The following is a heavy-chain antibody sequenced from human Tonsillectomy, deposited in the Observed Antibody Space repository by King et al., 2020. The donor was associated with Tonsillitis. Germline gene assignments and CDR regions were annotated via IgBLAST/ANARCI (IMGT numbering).Heavy chain of an antibody. V-gene: IGHV2-5*01. CDR2: IYWSDNK. J-gene: IGHJ5*02. D-gene: IGHD3-3*02. CDR1: GFSLSTSGVG. Sequence: TLKEAGPTLVKPTQTLTLTCSFSGFSLSTSGVGVGWIRQPPGTALEWLALIYWSDNKYYYSPSLKTRLTLTKDPSKNQVVLTMTNMDPVDTATYYCARKLGAGGFGPWGKGTLVTVSS. CDR3: ARKLGAGGFGP.